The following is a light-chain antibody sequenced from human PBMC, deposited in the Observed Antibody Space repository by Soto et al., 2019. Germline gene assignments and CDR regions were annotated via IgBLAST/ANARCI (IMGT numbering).Light chain of an antibody. J-gene: IGLJ2*01. CDR1: SSDVGGYDF. V-gene: IGLV2-14*03. Sequence: QSALTQPASVSGSPGQSITISCTGTSSDVGGYDFVSWYQQRLGKVPKVIIYDVHNRPSGVSNRFSGSKSGNTASLTISGLQAEDEADYYCTSYTTNSTVVFGGGTKLTVL. CDR3: TSYTTNSTVV. CDR2: DVH.